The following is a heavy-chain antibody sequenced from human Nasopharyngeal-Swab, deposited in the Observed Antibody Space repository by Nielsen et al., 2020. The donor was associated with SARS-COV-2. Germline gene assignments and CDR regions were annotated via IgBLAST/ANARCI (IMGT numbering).Heavy chain of an antibody. V-gene: IGHV1-2*02. CDR1: GYTFSAYH. Sequence: ASVKVSCKVSGYTFSAYHLHWVRQAPGQGLEWVGCINPDSGDTKYAQKFQGRVTVSSDRSRSTAYIELSRLRSDDTAVYYCARDYYDNYDSDYWGQGTLVTVSS. CDR2: INPDSGDT. CDR3: ARDYYDNYDSDY. J-gene: IGHJ4*02. D-gene: IGHD3-22*01.